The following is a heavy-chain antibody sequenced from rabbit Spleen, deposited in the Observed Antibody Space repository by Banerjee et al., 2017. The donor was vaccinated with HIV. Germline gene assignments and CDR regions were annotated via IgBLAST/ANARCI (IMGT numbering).Heavy chain of an antibody. CDR3: ARDTAGREGFNL. D-gene: IGHD5-1*01. V-gene: IGHV1S45*01. Sequence: QEQLEESGGDLVKPGASLTLTCMSSGLDFSSSYWICWVRQAPGKGLEWVACIDTGRRGTTYYASWAKGRFTISRASSTTVTLQMTSLTAADTATYFCARDTAGREGFNLWGQGTLVTVS. CDR1: GLDFSSSYW. J-gene: IGHJ4*01. CDR2: IDTGRRGTT.